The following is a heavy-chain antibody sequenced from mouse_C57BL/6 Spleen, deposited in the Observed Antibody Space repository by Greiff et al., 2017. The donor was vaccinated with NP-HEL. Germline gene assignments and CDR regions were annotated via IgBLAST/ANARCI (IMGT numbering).Heavy chain of an antibody. CDR2: IHPNSGST. Sequence: QVQLQQPGAELVKPGASVKLSCKASGYTFTSYWMHWVKQRPGQGLEWIGMIHPNSGSTNYNEKFKSKATLTVDKSSSTAYMQLSSLTSEDSAVYYCASYYYGSSPFDDWGQGTTLTVSS. CDR1: GYTFTSYW. V-gene: IGHV1-64*01. CDR3: ASYYYGSSPFDD. D-gene: IGHD1-1*01. J-gene: IGHJ2*01.